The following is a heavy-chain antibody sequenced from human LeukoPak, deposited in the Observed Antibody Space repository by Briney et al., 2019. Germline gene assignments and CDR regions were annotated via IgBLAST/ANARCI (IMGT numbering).Heavy chain of an antibody. Sequence: SVKVSCKASGGTFSSYAISWVRQAPGQGLEWMGGIIPIFGTADYAQKFQGRVTITADESTSTAYMELSSLRSEDTAVYYCARDSGVLRFGELLRNWGQGTLVTVSS. V-gene: IGHV1-69*13. CDR3: ARDSGVLRFGELLRN. D-gene: IGHD3-10*01. CDR2: IIPIFGTA. J-gene: IGHJ4*02. CDR1: GGTFSSYA.